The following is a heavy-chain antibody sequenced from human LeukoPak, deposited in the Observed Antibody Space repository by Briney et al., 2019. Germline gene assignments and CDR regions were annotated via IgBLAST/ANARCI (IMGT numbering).Heavy chain of an antibody. CDR3: ARAYSYGLKVPS. CDR2: INDSGST. J-gene: IGHJ3*01. V-gene: IGHV4-34*01. D-gene: IGHD5-18*01. CDR1: GGSFSNYY. Sequence: SETLSLTCAVYGGSFSNYYWSWIRQPPGKGLEWIGEINDSGSTNYNPSLNSRVTISVDTSKNQFSLKLSSVTAADSAVYYCARAYSYGLKVPSWGQGTTVTVSS.